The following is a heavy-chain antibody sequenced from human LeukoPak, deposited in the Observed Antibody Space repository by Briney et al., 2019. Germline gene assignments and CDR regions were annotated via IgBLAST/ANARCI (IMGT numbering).Heavy chain of an antibody. CDR1: GGSFTGYY. D-gene: IGHD3-3*02. CDR3: ASSNHFWSGYYLLDY. CDR2: IDHSGST. Sequence: SETLSFTCAVYGGSFTGYYWSWIRQPPGKGLEWIGEIDHSGSTNYNPSLKSRVTISVDTSKNQFSLELSSVTAADTAVYYCASSNHFWSGYYLLDYWGQGTLVTVSS. J-gene: IGHJ4*02. V-gene: IGHV4-34*01.